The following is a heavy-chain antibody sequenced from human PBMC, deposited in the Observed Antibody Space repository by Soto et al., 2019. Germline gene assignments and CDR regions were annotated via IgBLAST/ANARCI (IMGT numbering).Heavy chain of an antibody. Sequence: ASVKVSFKASGYTFTSYYMHWVRQAPGQGLEWMGIINPSGGSTSYAQKFQGRVTMTRDTSTSTVYMELSSLRSEDTAVYYCAVLAAGYSSSLEYYGMDVWGQGTTVTVSS. J-gene: IGHJ6*02. CDR1: GYTFTSYY. V-gene: IGHV1-46*01. CDR3: AVLAAGYSSSLEYYGMDV. CDR2: INPSGGST. D-gene: IGHD6-13*01.